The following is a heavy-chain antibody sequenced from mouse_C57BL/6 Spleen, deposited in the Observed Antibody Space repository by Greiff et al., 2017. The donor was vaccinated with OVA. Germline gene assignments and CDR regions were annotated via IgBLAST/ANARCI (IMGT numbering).Heavy chain of an antibody. V-gene: IGHV1-64*01. CDR2: IHPNSGST. J-gene: IGHJ2*01. D-gene: IGHD1-1*01. Sequence: QVQLQQPGAELVKPGASVKLSCKASGYTFTSYWMHWVKQRPGQGLEWIGMIHPNSGSTNYNEKFKSKATLTVDKSSSTAYMQHSSLTSEDSAVYSCAKNDGSSLFFDYWGQGTTLTVSS. CDR1: GYTFTSYW. CDR3: AKNDGSSLFFDY.